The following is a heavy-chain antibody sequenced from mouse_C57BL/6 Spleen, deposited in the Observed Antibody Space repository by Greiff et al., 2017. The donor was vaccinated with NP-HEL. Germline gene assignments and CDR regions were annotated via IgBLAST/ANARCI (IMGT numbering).Heavy chain of an antibody. Sequence: EVQLQESGGGLVKPGGSLKLSCAASGFTFSDYGMHWVRQAPEKGLEWVAYISSGSSTIYYADTVKGRFTISRDNAKNTLFLQMTSLRSEDTAMYYCARLDGGYAMDYWGQGTSVTVSS. J-gene: IGHJ4*01. D-gene: IGHD2-3*01. CDR1: GFTFSDYG. V-gene: IGHV5-17*01. CDR3: ARLDGGYAMDY. CDR2: ISSGSSTI.